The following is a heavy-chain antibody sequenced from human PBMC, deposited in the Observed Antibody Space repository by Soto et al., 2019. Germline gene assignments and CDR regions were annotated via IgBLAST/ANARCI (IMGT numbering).Heavy chain of an antibody. CDR2: IFYAGTT. V-gene: IGHV4-59*02. J-gene: IGHJ6*02. CDR1: GGSVSGYY. D-gene: IGHD2-15*01. CDR3: TIHAIIPRLLYGMDV. Sequence: PSETLSLTCTVSGGSVSGYYWSWIRQPPGKGLEWLGYIFYAGTTLYNPSVQSRVSITVDTSKNQFSLKLSSVTAADTAVYYCTIHAIIPRLLYGMDVWGQGTTVTVSS.